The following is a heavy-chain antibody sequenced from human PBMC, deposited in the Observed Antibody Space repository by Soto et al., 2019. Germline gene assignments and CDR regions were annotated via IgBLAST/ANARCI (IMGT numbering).Heavy chain of an antibody. Sequence: SETLSLTCAVYGGSFSGYYWSWIRQPPGKGLEWIGEINHSGSTNYNPSLKSRVTILVETSKNQFSLKLSSVTAADTAVYYCARGGHDYGDYDEGYYYYYYMDVWGKGTTVTVSS. CDR2: INHSGST. D-gene: IGHD4-17*01. J-gene: IGHJ6*03. V-gene: IGHV4-34*01. CDR1: GGSFSGYY. CDR3: ARGGHDYGDYDEGYYYYYYMDV.